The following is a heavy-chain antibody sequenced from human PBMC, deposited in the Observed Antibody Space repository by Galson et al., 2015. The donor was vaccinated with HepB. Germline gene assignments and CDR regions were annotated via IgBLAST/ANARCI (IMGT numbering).Heavy chain of an antibody. CDR2: ISFLGST. CDR3: ARQRDFWSGSFDI. CDR1: GGSISSSNYY. Sequence: SETLSLTCTVSGGSISSSNYYWGWIRQPPGKGLEWIGTISFLGSTYYSPSLESRVTISVDTSKNQFSLTLSSVTAADTAVYYCARQRDFWSGSFDIWGQGTVVTVYS. V-gene: IGHV4-39*01. J-gene: IGHJ3*02. D-gene: IGHD3-3*01.